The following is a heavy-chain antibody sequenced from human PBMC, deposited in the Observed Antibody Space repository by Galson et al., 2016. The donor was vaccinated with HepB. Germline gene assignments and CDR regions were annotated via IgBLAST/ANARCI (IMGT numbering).Heavy chain of an antibody. CDR1: GGSVISDSDY. D-gene: IGHD6-13*01. J-gene: IGHJ4*02. CDR2: IYYTGST. CDR3: ARASFSSSSWSDY. Sequence: LSLTCTVSGGSVISDSDYWSWIRQSPGKGLEWIGQIYYTGSTNYNPSLQSRVTISIDTSKNQFSLNLSSVTAADTAVYYCARASFSSSSWSDYWGQGTLVTVSS. V-gene: IGHV4-61*01.